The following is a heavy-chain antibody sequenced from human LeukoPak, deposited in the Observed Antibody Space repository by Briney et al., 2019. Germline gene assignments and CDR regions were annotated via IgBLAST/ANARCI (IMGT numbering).Heavy chain of an antibody. D-gene: IGHD6-13*01. CDR3: ATPFSSSLGEEGAFDI. V-gene: IGHV4-4*02. CDR2: IYHSGST. Sequence: SGTLSLTCAVSGGPISSSHWWSWVRQPPGKGLEWIGEIYHSGSTNYNPTLKSRVTISVDKSKNQFSLKLSSVTAADTAVYYRATPFSSSLGEEGAFDIWGQGTMVTVSS. CDR1: GGPISSSHW. J-gene: IGHJ3*02.